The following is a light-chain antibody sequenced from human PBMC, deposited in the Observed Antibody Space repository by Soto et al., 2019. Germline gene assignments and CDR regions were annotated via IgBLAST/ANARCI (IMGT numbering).Light chain of an antibody. Sequence: QSSLTQPRSVSGSPGQSVTISCTGTGNDVGAYNYVSWYQQHPGRPPILMIYYVARWPSGVPDRFSGSKSGNTASLTISGLQAEDEADYVCCSYEGGYTYLFGTGTKVTV. V-gene: IGLV2-11*01. CDR2: YVA. CDR1: GNDVGAYNY. CDR3: CSYEGGYTYL. J-gene: IGLJ1*01.